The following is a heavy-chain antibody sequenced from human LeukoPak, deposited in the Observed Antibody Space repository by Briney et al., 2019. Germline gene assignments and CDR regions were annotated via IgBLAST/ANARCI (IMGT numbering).Heavy chain of an antibody. V-gene: IGHV4-4*07. D-gene: IGHD3-9*01. J-gene: IGHJ3*02. CDR1: GGSISSYY. CDR3: ARIGYFDWLLSERGAFDI. Sequence: SETLSLTCTVSGGSISSYYWSWIRQPAGKGLEWIGRIYTSGSTNYNPSLKSRVTMSVDTSKNQFSLKLSSVTAADTAVYYCARIGYFDWLLSERGAFDIWGQGTMVTVSS. CDR2: IYTSGST.